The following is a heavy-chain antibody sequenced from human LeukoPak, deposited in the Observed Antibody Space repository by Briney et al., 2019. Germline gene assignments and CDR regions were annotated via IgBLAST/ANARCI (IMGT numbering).Heavy chain of an antibody. Sequence: PSETLSLTCAVYGGPFSGYYWSWIRQPPGKGLEWIGEINHSGSTNYNPTLKGRVTISLDTSKNQFSLKLSSVTAADTAVYSCASRFRNWANRKMYYFDYWGQGTLVTVSS. CDR3: ASRFRNWANRKMYYFDY. D-gene: IGHD7-27*01. CDR2: INHSGST. CDR1: GGPFSGYY. V-gene: IGHV4-34*01. J-gene: IGHJ4*02.